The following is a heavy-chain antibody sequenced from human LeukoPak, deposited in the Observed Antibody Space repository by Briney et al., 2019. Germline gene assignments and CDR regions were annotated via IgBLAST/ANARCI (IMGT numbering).Heavy chain of an antibody. CDR1: GFTFSSYG. CDR2: IRYAGSNK. Sequence: GGSLRLSCAASGFTFSSYGMHWVRQAPGKGLEWVAFIRYAGSNKYYADSVKGRFTISRDNSKNTLYLQMNSLRAEDTAVYYCAKDLETTVTVNWFDPWGQGTLVTVSS. J-gene: IGHJ5*02. V-gene: IGHV3-30*02. D-gene: IGHD4-11*01. CDR3: AKDLETTVTVNWFDP.